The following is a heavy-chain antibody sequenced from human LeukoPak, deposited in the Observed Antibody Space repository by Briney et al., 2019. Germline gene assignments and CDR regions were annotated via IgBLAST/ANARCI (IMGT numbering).Heavy chain of an antibody. Sequence: SETLSLTCTVSGYSISSGYYWGWIRQPPGKGLEWIGSIYYSGSTYYNPSLKSRVTISVDTSKNQFSLKLSSVTAADTAVYYCASAHSSSWYGGGWFDPWGQGTLVTVSS. J-gene: IGHJ5*02. V-gene: IGHV4-38-2*02. CDR2: IYYSGST. CDR3: ASAHSSSWYGGGWFDP. CDR1: GYSISSGYY. D-gene: IGHD6-13*01.